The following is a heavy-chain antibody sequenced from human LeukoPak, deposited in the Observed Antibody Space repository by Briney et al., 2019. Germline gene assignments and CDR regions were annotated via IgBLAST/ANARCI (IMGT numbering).Heavy chain of an antibody. CDR3: ARLNDYGGNTDY. Sequence: PSETLSLTCAVYGGSFSGYYWGWIRQPPGKGLEWIGTISYSGSTYYNPSLKSRVTISVDTSKNQFSLKLSSVTAADTAVFYCARLNDYGGNTDYWGQGTLVTVSS. CDR1: GGSFSGYY. J-gene: IGHJ4*02. V-gene: IGHV4-34*01. CDR2: ISYSGST. D-gene: IGHD4-23*01.